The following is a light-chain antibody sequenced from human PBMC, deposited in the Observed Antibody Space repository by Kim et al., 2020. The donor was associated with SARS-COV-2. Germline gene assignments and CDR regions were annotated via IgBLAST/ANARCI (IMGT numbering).Light chain of an antibody. J-gene: IGKJ2*01. Sequence: SASVGDRVTITCRTSQFISAYLNWYQQKPGKAPKVLIYTASSLRSGVPSRFRGIGSGTEFTLTISSLQPEDFATYYCQQSYRTPYTFGQGTKLEI. CDR2: TAS. CDR3: QQSYRTPYT. V-gene: IGKV1-39*01. CDR1: QFISAY.